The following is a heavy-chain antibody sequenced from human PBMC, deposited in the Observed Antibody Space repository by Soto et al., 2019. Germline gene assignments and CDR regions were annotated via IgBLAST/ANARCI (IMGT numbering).Heavy chain of an antibody. CDR1: GFTFSSYT. CDR3: ARDISEGFF. J-gene: IGHJ4*02. CDR2: ITSSSNNI. V-gene: IGHV3-21*01. Sequence: GGSLRLSCAASGFTFSSYTMNWVRQAPGKGLEWVSSITSSSNNIYYADSLKGRFTISRDNAKNSLYLQMNSLRAEDTAVYYCARDISEGFFWGQGTLVTVSP. D-gene: IGHD3-10*01.